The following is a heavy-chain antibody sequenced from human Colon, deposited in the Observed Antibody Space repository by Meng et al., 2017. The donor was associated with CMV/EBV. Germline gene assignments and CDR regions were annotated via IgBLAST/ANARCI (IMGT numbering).Heavy chain of an antibody. Sequence: CAVSIESLRGYYCSWVRQPPGRGPEWIGEINHSESTNYNPSLKSRVTMSVDSFRNQCSLKLNSVTAADTAVYFCARRVGSGKYYFDYWSQGSLVTVSS. CDR1: IESLRGYY. J-gene: IGHJ4*02. D-gene: IGHD3-16*01. CDR2: INHSEST. CDR3: ARRVGSGKYYFDY. V-gene: IGHV4-34*01.